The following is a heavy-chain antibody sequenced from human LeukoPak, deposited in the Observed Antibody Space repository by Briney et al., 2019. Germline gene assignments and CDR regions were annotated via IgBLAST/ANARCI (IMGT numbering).Heavy chain of an antibody. J-gene: IGHJ6*02. V-gene: IGHV4-34*01. Sequence: SETLSLTCAVYGGSFSGYYWSWIRQPPGKGLEWIGEINHSGSTNYNPSLKGRVTISVDTSKNQFSLKLSSVTAADTAVYYCAGRAYYYGMDVWGQGTTVTVSS. CDR3: AGRAYYYGMDV. CDR1: GGSFSGYY. CDR2: INHSGST.